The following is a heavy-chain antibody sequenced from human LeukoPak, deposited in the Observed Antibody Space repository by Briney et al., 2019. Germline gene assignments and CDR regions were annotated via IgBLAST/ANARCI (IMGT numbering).Heavy chain of an antibody. J-gene: IGHJ5*02. D-gene: IGHD2-2*01. CDR3: ARDFFPYCSSTSCYYNWFDP. Sequence: SETLSLTCTVSGGSISSYYWSWIRQPAGKGLEWIGRIYTSGSTNYNPSLKSRVTMSADTSKNQFSLKLSSVTAADTAVYYCARDFFPYCSSTSCYYNWFDPWGQGTLVTVSS. CDR2: IYTSGST. CDR1: GGSISSYY. V-gene: IGHV4-4*07.